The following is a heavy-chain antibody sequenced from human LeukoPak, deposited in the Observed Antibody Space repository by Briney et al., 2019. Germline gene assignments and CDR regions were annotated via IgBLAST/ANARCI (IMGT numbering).Heavy chain of an antibody. CDR3: ARELAQSSWSGGY. Sequence: GASVKVSCKASGGTFSSYAISWVRQAPGQGLEWMGRIIPILGIANYAQKFQGRVTITADKSTSTAYMELSSLRSEDTAVFYCARELAQSSWSGGYWGQGTLVTVSS. CDR2: IIPILGIA. V-gene: IGHV1-69*04. D-gene: IGHD6-13*01. CDR1: GGTFSSYA. J-gene: IGHJ4*02.